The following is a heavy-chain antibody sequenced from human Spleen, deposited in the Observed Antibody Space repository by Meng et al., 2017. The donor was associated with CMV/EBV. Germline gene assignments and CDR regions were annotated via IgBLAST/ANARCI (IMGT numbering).Heavy chain of an antibody. Sequence: GGSLRLSCAASGFTLSTYGMNWVRQAPGKGLEWVSAISGVDGSTYYADSVKGRFTISRDNSKNTLYLQMNSLRAEDTAVYYCAKPVGATFDYWGQGTLVTVSS. CDR3: AKPVGATFDY. D-gene: IGHD1-26*01. V-gene: IGHV3-23*01. CDR2: ISGVDGST. J-gene: IGHJ4*02. CDR1: GFTLSTYG.